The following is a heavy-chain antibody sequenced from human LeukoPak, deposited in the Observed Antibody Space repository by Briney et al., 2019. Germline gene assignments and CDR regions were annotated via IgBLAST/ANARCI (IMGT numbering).Heavy chain of an antibody. D-gene: IGHD3-10*01. V-gene: IGHV1-2*04. CDR3: ARPYYYGSGSPTGIDY. J-gene: IGHJ4*02. Sequence: ASVKVSCKASGYTFTGYYMHWVRQAPGQGLEWIGWINPKSGGTNYAQKFQGWVTMTRDTSISTAYMELTRLTSDDTAVYYCARPYYYGSGSPTGIDYWGQGTLVTVSS. CDR1: GYTFTGYY. CDR2: INPKSGGT.